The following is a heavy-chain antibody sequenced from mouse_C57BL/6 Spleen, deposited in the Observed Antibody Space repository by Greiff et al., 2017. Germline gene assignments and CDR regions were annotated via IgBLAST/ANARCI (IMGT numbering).Heavy chain of an antibody. CDR1: GYTFTSYW. J-gene: IGHJ1*03. Sequence: VQLQQPGAELVRPGTSVKLSCKASGYTFTSYWMHWVKQRPGQGLEWIGVIDPSDSYTNYNQKFKGKATLTVDTSSSTAYMQLSSLTSEDSAVYYCAREGTTALDVWGTGTTVTVSS. CDR2: IDPSDSYT. V-gene: IGHV1-59*01. CDR3: AREGTTALDV. D-gene: IGHD1-2*01.